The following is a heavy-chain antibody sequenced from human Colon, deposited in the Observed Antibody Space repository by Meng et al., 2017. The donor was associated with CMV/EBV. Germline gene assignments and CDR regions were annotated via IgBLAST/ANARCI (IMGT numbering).Heavy chain of an antibody. D-gene: IGHD3-16*01. V-gene: IGHV1-2*02. CDR2: MDPTTGRT. J-gene: IGHJ1*01. CDR3: ASHSSYVWGSHH. CDR1: GYSFTGYY. Sequence: QVQLVQSGAEVGIPGASVKVSCKASGYSFTGYYIHWVRQAPGQGLEWMGWMDPTTGRTDYALKFQGTVTMTRDTSISTAYLELSRLTSDDTAVYYCASHSSYVWGSHHWGQGTLVTVSS.